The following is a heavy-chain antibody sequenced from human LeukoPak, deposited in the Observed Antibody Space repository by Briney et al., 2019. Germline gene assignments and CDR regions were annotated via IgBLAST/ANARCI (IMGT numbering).Heavy chain of an antibody. J-gene: IGHJ4*02. CDR1: GFTFSRYW. CDR2: INSDGSST. D-gene: IGHD5-18*01. V-gene: IGHV3-74*01. Sequence: GGSLRLSCAASGFTFSRYWMHWVRQAPGKGLVWVSRINSDGSSTSYADSVKGRFTISRDNAKNTLYLQINSLRAEDTAVYYCATLSGDSHGYDYWGLGTLVTVSS. CDR3: ATLSGDSHGYDY.